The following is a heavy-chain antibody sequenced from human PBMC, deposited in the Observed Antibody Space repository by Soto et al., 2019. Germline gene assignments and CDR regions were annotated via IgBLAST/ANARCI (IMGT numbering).Heavy chain of an antibody. D-gene: IGHD6-6*01. J-gene: IGHJ5*02. CDR2: TYYRSIWQT. V-gene: IGHV6-1*01. Sequence: QVQLQQSGPGLVKPSQTLSLTCAISGDSVSSNSAVWNWIRQSPSRGLEWLGRTYYRSIWQTEYAVAVKXRXPXNXXASKNQFSLQLNSVTPEDTAMYYCARLVGNSWLDHWGQGTLVTVSS. CDR1: GDSVSSNSAV. CDR3: ARLVGNSWLDH.